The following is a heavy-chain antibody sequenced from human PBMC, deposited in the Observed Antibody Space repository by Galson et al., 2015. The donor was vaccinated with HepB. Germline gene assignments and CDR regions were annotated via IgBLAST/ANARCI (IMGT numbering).Heavy chain of an antibody. Sequence: TLSLTCTVSGGSISSGSYYWSWIRQHPGKGLEWIGHIYYSGSTYYNPSLKSRVTISVDTSENQFSLKLSSVTAADTAVYYCARGPLRLCSSASCWAGYFDYWGQGTLVTVSS. J-gene: IGHJ4*02. D-gene: IGHD2-2*01. CDR2: IYYSGST. CDR1: GGSISSGSYY. CDR3: ARGPLRLCSSASCWAGYFDY. V-gene: IGHV4-31*03.